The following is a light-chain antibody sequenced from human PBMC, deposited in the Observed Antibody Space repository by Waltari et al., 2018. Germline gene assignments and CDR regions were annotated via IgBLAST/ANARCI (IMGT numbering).Light chain of an antibody. CDR2: GAS. CDR3: QQYDNLYS. J-gene: IGKJ2*03. Sequence: DIQMTQSPSSLSASVGDRVTITCRASQDINNYLNWYQQKLGKAPKLLIYGASNLETGVPSRLSGSGSGTDFTLTISSLQPEDIATYYCQQYDNLYSFGQGTKLE. CDR1: QDINNY. V-gene: IGKV1-33*01.